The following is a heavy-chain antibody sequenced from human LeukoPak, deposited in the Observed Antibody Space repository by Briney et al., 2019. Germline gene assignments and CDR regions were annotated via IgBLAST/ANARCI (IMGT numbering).Heavy chain of an antibody. V-gene: IGHV3-21*01. D-gene: IGHD3-10*01. CDR1: GFTFSSYS. Sequence: GGSLRLSCAASGFTFSSYSMNWVRQAPGKGLEWVSSISSSSSYVYYADSVKGRFTISRDNAKNILYLQMNSLRAEDTAVYYCSRGTYPYSSDNWGQGALVTVSS. CDR2: ISSSSSYV. J-gene: IGHJ4*02. CDR3: SRGTYPYSSDN.